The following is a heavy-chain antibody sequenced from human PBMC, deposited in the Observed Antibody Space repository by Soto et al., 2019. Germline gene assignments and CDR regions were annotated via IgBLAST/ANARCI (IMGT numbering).Heavy chain of an antibody. Sequence: QGQLVQSGAEVKKPGASVKVSCKASGYTFTDFGISWVRQAPGQGLEWMGWISAYNSNTNYAQKVQGRVTMTTDTSTSTAYMELRNLTSDDTTLYYCARDSGNLGNWPYFFDYWGQGTLVTVSS. V-gene: IGHV1-18*01. CDR3: ARDSGNLGNWPYFFDY. CDR1: GYTFTDFG. D-gene: IGHD1-20*01. J-gene: IGHJ4*02. CDR2: ISAYNSNT.